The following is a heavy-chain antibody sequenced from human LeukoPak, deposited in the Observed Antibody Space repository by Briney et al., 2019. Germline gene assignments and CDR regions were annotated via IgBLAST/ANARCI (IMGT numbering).Heavy chain of an antibody. CDR2: IYSSGST. J-gene: IGHJ6*03. CDR3: AREGKWFRSYYYYMDV. V-gene: IGHV4-4*07. D-gene: IGHD3-10*01. CDR1: GGSINDYY. Sequence: SETLSLTCNVSGGSINDYYWRWIRQSAGKGLEWLGRIYSSGSTNDNPSFKRRVTMSVDTSANQVSLKLLSVTAADTGVYFCAREGKWFRSYYYYMDVWGEGTMVTV.